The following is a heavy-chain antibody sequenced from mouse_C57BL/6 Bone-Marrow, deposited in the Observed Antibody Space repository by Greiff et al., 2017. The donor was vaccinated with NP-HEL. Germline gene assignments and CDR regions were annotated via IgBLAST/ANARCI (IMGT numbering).Heavy chain of an antibody. CDR3: ARRETAQATEGFAY. D-gene: IGHD3-2*02. CDR2: IYPSDSET. J-gene: IGHJ3*01. CDR1: GYTFTSYW. Sequence: QVPLKQPGAELVRPGSSVKLSCKASGYTFTSYWMAWVKQRPGQGLEWIGNIYPSDSETHYNQKFKDKATLTVDKSSSTAYMQLSSLTSEDSAVYYCARRETAQATEGFAYWGQGTLVTVSA. V-gene: IGHV1-61*01.